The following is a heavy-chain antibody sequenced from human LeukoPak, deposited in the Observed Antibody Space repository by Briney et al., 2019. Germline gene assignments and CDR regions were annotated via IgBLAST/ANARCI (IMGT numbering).Heavy chain of an antibody. Sequence: PSETLSLTCTVSGGSISSYYWSWIRQPPGKGREWIGDIYYIGSTNYNPSLKSRVTISVDTSKNHCSLKLSSVTAADTAVYYCARDRSMVRGGYYYCMDVWGQGTTVTVSS. D-gene: IGHD3-10*01. CDR3: ARDRSMVRGGYYYCMDV. V-gene: IGHV4-59*01. CDR1: GGSISSYY. J-gene: IGHJ6*02. CDR2: IYYIGST.